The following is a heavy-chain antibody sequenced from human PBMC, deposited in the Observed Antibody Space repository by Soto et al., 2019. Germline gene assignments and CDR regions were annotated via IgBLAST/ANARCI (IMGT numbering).Heavy chain of an antibody. V-gene: IGHV3-23*01. J-gene: IGHJ4*02. D-gene: IGHD1-26*01. CDR2: ISGSGGST. Sequence: EVQLLESGGGLVQPGGSLRLSCAASGFTFSSYAMSWVRQAPGKGLERVSVISGSGGSTYYADSVKGRFTISRDNSKSTLYLQMNSLRAEDTAVYYCAKRGSGSQFDYWGQGTLVTVSS. CDR3: AKRGSGSQFDY. CDR1: GFTFSSYA.